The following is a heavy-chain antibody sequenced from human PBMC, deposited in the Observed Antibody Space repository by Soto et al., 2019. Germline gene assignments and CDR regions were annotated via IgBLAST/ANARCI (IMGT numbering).Heavy chain of an antibody. Sequence: ASVKVSCKASGGTFSSYTISWVRQAPGQGLEWMGWISAYNGNTNYAQKLQGRVTMTTDTSTSTAYMELRSLRSEDTAVYYCATGSQWLAQIDYWGQGTLVTVSS. J-gene: IGHJ4*02. CDR1: GGTFSSYT. V-gene: IGHV1-18*01. D-gene: IGHD6-19*01. CDR3: ATGSQWLAQIDY. CDR2: ISAYNGNT.